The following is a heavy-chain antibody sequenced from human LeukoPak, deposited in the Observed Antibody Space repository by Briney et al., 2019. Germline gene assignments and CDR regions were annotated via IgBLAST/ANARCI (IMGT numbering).Heavy chain of an antibody. CDR3: ARQRGSHSFDI. J-gene: IGHJ3*02. CDR1: GYTLLNYG. Sequence: ASVKVSCKASGYTLLNYGITWVRQAPGQGLEWVGWISVYNGNTNYAEKVQGRVTMTTDTPTSTAYMELRSLRSDDTAVYYCARQRGSHSFDIWGQGTMVTVSS. CDR2: ISVYNGNT. V-gene: IGHV1-18*01. D-gene: IGHD1-26*01.